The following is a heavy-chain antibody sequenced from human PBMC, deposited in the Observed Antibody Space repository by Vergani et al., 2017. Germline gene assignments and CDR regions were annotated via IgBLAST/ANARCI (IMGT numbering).Heavy chain of an antibody. J-gene: IGHJ4*02. Sequence: QVQLVQSGAEVKKPGSSVKVSCKASGGTFSSYAISWVRQAPGQGLEWMGGIIPIFGTANYAQKFQGRVTITADESTRTAYMELSSLRSEDTAVYYCARGSYYYDSSGYYFDYWGQGTLVTVSS. CDR2: IIPIFGTA. V-gene: IGHV1-69*12. CDR3: ARGSYYYDSSGYYFDY. CDR1: GGTFSSYA. D-gene: IGHD3-22*01.